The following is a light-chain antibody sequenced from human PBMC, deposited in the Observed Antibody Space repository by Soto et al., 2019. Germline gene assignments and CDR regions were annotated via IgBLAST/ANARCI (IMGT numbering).Light chain of an antibody. CDR3: SSYAGSMNLI. V-gene: IGLV2-8*01. J-gene: IGLJ2*01. CDR1: SSDGGGHNY. CDR2: EVS. Sequence: QSALTQPPSASGSPGQSVTISCTGTSSDGGGHNYVSWYQQYPGKAPKLMIYEVSKRPSGVPDRFSGSKSVNTASLTVSGLQAEDEADYYCSSYAGSMNLIFGGGTKLTVL.